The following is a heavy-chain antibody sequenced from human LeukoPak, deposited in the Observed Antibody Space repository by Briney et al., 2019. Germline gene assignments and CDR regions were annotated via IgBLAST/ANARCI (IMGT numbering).Heavy chain of an antibody. V-gene: IGHV3-30*01. D-gene: IGHD3-22*01. CDR3: ASDLNYYDSSGYYYFDY. CDR2: ISYDGSNK. Sequence: GGSLRLSCAASGFAFSSYAMHWVRQAPGKGLEWVAVISYDGSNKYYADSVKGRFTISRDNSKNTLYLQMNRLSAEDTAVYYCASDLNYYDSSGYYYFDYWGQGTLVTVSS. J-gene: IGHJ4*02. CDR1: GFAFSSYA.